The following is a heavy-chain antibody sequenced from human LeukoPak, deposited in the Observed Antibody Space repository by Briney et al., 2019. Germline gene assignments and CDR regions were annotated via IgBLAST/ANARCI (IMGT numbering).Heavy chain of an antibody. CDR3: ARGYSGYDPGPYNWFDP. V-gene: IGHV1-2*02. CDR1: GYTFTGYY. D-gene: IGHD5-12*01. Sequence: GASVKVSCKASGYTFTGYYMHWVQQAPGQGLEWMGWINPNSGGTNYAQKFQGRVTMTRDTSISTAYMELSRLRSDDTAVYYCARGYSGYDPGPYNWFDPWGQGTLVTVSS. CDR2: INPNSGGT. J-gene: IGHJ5*02.